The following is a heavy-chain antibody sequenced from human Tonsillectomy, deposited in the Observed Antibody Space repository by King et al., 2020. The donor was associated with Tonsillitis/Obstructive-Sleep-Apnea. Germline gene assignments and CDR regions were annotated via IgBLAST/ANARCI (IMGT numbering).Heavy chain of an antibody. V-gene: IGHV1-46*01. CDR2: INPSGGST. CDR1: GYSFTSYY. D-gene: IGHD3-10*01. Sequence: QLVQSGAEVKKPGASVKVSCKASGYSFTSYYMHWVRQAPGQGLEWTGIINPSGGSTSYAEKFQGRVTMTRDTSTSTVYMELSSLRAEDTAVYYCARMFRVIDYWGQGTLVTVSS. CDR3: ARMFRVIDY. J-gene: IGHJ4*02.